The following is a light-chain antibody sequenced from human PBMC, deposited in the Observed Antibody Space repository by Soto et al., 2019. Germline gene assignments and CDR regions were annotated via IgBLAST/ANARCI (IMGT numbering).Light chain of an antibody. CDR1: QGIGYW. Sequence: DVQMTQFPFSVSAFVGDRVTITCRASQGIGYWLAWYQQRPGEAPKLLIYAALTLQSGVSSRFSGSGSGTNLTLTINNLQPEDVAIYYCQQANSFPLSFGQGTRLQIK. J-gene: IGKJ5*01. CDR2: AAL. V-gene: IGKV1-12*01. CDR3: QQANSFPLS.